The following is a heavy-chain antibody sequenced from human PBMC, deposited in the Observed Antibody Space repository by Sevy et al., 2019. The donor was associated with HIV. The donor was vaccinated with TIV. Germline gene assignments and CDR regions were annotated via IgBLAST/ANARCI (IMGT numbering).Heavy chain of an antibody. V-gene: IGHV3-33*01. J-gene: IGHJ6*02. CDR3: ARDPLYHYGSGTFYRFYYGMDV. D-gene: IGHD3-10*01. CDR1: GFTFNTYA. CDR2: IWNDGSEK. Sequence: GGSLRLSCAASGFTFNTYAMHWVRQPPGKGLEWVAVIWNDGSEKYYADSVEGRFTISRDNSKNKLYLQMNSLRAEDTAVLFCARDPLYHYGSGTFYRFYYGMDVWGQGTTVTVSS.